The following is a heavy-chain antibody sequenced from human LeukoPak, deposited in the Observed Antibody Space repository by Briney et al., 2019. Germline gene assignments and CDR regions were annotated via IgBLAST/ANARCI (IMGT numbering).Heavy chain of an antibody. CDR2: IYTSGST. V-gene: IGHV4-4*07. CDR1: GGSISSYY. CDR3: ARSPWGLVTGDDAFDI. Sequence: PSETLSLTCTVSGGSISSYYWSWIRQPAVKGLEWIGRIYTSGSTNYNPSLKSRVTMSVDTSKNQFSLKLSSVTAADTAVYYCARSPWGLVTGDDAFDIWGQGTMVTVSS. D-gene: IGHD3-9*01. J-gene: IGHJ3*02.